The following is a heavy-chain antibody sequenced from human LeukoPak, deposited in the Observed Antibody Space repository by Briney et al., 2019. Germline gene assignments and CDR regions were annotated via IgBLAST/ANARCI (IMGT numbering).Heavy chain of an antibody. CDR1: GSSISSGGYY. D-gene: IGHD3-3*01. CDR3: ARLSDYYVFDY. Sequence: SETLSLTCTVSGSSISSGGYYWGWIRQPPGKGLEWIGSIYYSGSTYYNPSLKSRVTISVDTSKNQFSLKLSSVTAADTAVYYCARLSDYYVFDYWGQGTLVTVSS. J-gene: IGHJ4*02. CDR2: IYYSGST. V-gene: IGHV4-39*01.